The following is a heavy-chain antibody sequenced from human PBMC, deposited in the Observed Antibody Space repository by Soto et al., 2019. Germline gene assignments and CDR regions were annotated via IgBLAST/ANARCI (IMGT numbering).Heavy chain of an antibody. CDR1: GFTFSNYN. J-gene: IGHJ3*02. V-gene: IGHV3-21*01. CDR3: ARQINGDYTAFDI. CDR2: ISGSTSYI. Sequence: EVQLVESGGGLVQPGGSLRLSCAASGFTFSNYNMNWVRQAPGKRLEWVSSISGSTSYIYYADSLKGRFTISRDNAKNSLYLQMNTLRAEDTAVYYCARQINGDYTAFDIWGQGTLVTVSS. D-gene: IGHD4-17*01.